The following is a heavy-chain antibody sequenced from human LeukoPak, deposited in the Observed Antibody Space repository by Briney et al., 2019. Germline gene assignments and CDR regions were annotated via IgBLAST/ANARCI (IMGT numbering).Heavy chain of an antibody. D-gene: IGHD6-13*01. V-gene: IGHV3-30-3*01. CDR3: ARVPIAAAH. CDR2: ISYDGSNK. J-gene: IGHJ4*02. CDR1: GFTFSSYA. Sequence: GGSLRLSCAASGFTFSSYAMHWVCQAPGKGLEWVAVISYDGSNKYYADSVKGRFTISRDNSKNTLYLQMNSLRAEDTAVYYCARVPIAAAHWGQGTLVTVSS.